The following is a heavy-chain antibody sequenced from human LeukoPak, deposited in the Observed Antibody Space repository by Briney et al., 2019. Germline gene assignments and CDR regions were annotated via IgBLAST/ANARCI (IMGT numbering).Heavy chain of an antibody. V-gene: IGHV3-23*01. CDR1: GFTFSYYP. J-gene: IGHJ4*02. CDR2: IGSASGTK. D-gene: IGHD3-22*01. CDR3: AKVWVTYYDRGIFDS. Sequence: PGGSLRLSCVASGFTFSYYPLSWVRQAPGEGLEWVAAIGSASGTKYYADSVKGRFAISRDDSKSTLYLQMSSLRGEDTAAYYCAKVWVTYYDRGIFDSWGQGTRVTVSS.